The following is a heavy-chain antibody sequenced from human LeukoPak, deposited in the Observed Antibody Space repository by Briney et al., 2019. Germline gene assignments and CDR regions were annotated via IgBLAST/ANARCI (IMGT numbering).Heavy chain of an antibody. CDR3: AKARATYLYDTSGYSALDY. Sequence: GGSLRLSCAASRFTFSSYVMHWVRQAPGKGLEWVALIWYVGDNKYYSDSVKGRFTISRDNSKNTLYLQMNSLRAEDTAVYYCAKARATYLYDTSGYSALDYWGQGTLVTVSS. CDR2: IWYVGDNK. CDR1: RFTFSSYV. J-gene: IGHJ4*02. V-gene: IGHV3-33*06. D-gene: IGHD3-22*01.